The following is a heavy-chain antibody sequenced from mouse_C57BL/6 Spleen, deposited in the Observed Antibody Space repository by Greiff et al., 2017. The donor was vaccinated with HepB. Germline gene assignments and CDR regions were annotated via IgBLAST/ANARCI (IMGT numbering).Heavy chain of an antibody. CDR1: GYTFTDYN. CDR3: ARGTMVTTSGWYFDV. D-gene: IGHD2-2*01. Sequence: VQLQQSGPELVKPGASVKMSCKASGYTFTDYNMHWVKQSHGKSLEWIGYINPNNGGTSYNQKFKGKATLTVNKSSSTAYMELRSLTSEDSAVYYCARGTMVTTSGWYFDVWGTGTTVTVSS. J-gene: IGHJ1*03. V-gene: IGHV1-22*01. CDR2: INPNNGGT.